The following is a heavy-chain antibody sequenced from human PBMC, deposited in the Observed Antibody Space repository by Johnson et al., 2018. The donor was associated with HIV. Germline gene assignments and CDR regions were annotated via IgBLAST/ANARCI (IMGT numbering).Heavy chain of an antibody. J-gene: IGHJ3*01. V-gene: IGHV3-11*04. CDR3: ARGAYCGGDCYSGLGALDV. D-gene: IGHD2-21*02. CDR2: ISSSGTTI. CDR1: GFSFSAYY. Sequence: QVQLVESGGGVVKPGGSLRLSCEASGFSFSAYYMTWIRQAPGKGLEWVSSISSSGTTIYYADSVKGRLTISRDNAKNSLYLQMNSLRGEDTAAYYCARGAYCGGDCYSGLGALDVWGQGTMVTVSP.